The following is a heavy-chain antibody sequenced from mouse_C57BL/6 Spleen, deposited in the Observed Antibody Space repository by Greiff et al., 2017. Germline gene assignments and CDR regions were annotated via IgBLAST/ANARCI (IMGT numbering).Heavy chain of an antibody. CDR2: IYPGSGST. CDR1: GYTFTSYW. Sequence: QVQLQQPGAELVKPGASVKMSCKASGYTFTSYWITWVKQRPGQGLEWIGDIYPGSGSTNYNEKFKSKATLTVDTSSSTAYMQLSSLTSEDSAVYYCARDVGSYYYGSPYYFDYWGQGTTLTVSS. D-gene: IGHD1-1*01. J-gene: IGHJ2*01. V-gene: IGHV1-55*01. CDR3: ARDVGSYYYGSPYYFDY.